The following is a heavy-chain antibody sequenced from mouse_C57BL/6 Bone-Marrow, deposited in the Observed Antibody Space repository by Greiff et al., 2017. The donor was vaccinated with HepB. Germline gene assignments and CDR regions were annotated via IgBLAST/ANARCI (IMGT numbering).Heavy chain of an antibody. V-gene: IGHV3-6*01. Sequence: QESGPGLVKPSQSLSLTCSVTGYSITSGYYWNWIRQFPGNKLEWMGYISYDGSNNYNPSLKNRISITRDTSKNQFFLKLNSVTTEDTATYYCARGYDYSWFAYWGQGTLVTVSA. CDR3: ARGYDYSWFAY. CDR1: GYSITSGYY. J-gene: IGHJ3*01. D-gene: IGHD2-4*01. CDR2: ISYDGSN.